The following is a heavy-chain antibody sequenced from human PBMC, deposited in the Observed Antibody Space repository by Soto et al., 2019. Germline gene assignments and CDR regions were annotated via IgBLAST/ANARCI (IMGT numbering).Heavy chain of an antibody. CDR3: AKARGANNWANYYGLDV. D-gene: IGHD1-1*01. CDR2: IWYDGSNE. CDR1: GFTFSSYG. V-gene: IGHV3-30*02. J-gene: IGHJ6*02. Sequence: GGSLRLSCAASGFTFSSYGMHWVRQAPGKGLGWVALIWYDGSNEYYADSVKGRFTISRDNSKNMVSLQMDSLRAEDTAVYYCAKARGANNWANYYGLDVWGQGTTVTVSS.